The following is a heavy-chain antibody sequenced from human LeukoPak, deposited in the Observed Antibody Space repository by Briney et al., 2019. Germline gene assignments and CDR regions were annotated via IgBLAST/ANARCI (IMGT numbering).Heavy chain of an antibody. Sequence: GASVKVSCKASGYTFTSYGISWVRQAPGQGLEWMGRIIPIFGIANYAQKFQGRVTITADKSTSTAYMELSSLRSEDTAVYYCARDRYYDSSGYYDYWGQGTLVTVSS. J-gene: IGHJ4*02. CDR1: GYTFTSYG. CDR2: IIPIFGIA. CDR3: ARDRYYDSSGYYDY. D-gene: IGHD3-22*01. V-gene: IGHV1-69*04.